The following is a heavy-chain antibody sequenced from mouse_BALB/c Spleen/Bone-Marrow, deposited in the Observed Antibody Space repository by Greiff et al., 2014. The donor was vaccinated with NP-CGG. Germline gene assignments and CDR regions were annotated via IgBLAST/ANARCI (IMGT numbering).Heavy chain of an antibody. CDR2: IDPANGNT. CDR1: GFNIKDTY. Sequence: VQLQQPGAELVKPGASVKLSCTASGFNIKDTYMHWVKQRPERGLERIGRIDPANGNTKYDPKFQGKATITAGTSSNTAYLQLSTLTAEATAFYYCAKERDYDYAYAMDYWGQGTSVTVSS. D-gene: IGHD2-4*01. J-gene: IGHJ4*01. CDR3: AKERDYDYAYAMDY. V-gene: IGHV14-3*02.